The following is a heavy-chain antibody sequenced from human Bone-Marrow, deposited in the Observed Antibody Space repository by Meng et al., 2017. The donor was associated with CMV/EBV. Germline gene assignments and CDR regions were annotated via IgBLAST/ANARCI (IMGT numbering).Heavy chain of an antibody. D-gene: IGHD6-6*01. CDR2: ISYDSKIK. CDR3: AREIPHSSVRAFDV. CDR1: GFTFNTFA. Sequence: ASGFTFNTFAMYWVRHAPGKGLEWVAVISYDSKIKFYSDSVNGRFTISRDNSKNTLYLQMNNLGAEDTAIYYCAREIPHSSVRAFDVWGQGTLVTVSS. J-gene: IGHJ3*01. V-gene: IGHV3-30*04.